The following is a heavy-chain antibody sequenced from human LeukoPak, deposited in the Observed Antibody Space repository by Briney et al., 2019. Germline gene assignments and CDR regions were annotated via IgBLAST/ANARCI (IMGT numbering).Heavy chain of an antibody. V-gene: IGHV4-30-2*01. CDR1: GVSISSGGYY. J-gene: IGHJ5*02. CDR2: IYHSGSS. Sequence: SETLSLTCAVSGVSISSGGYYWSWIRQPPGKGLEWIGYIYHSGSSYYNPSLKSRVTLSVDTSKNQFSLKLSSVTAADTAVYYCARGHPGYSSSWHREGGDWFDPWGQGTLVTVSS. D-gene: IGHD6-13*01. CDR3: ARGHPGYSSSWHREGGDWFDP.